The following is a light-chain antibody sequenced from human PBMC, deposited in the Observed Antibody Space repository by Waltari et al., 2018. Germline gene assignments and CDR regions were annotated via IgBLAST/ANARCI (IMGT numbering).Light chain of an antibody. CDR1: ALPRIY. Sequence: SYELRQPPSVSVYPGQTARITCLGDALPRIYAYWYQQKSGQPPVMVIYEDMKRPSGIPERFSGSNSGAVATLTISGAQFDDEADYYCLSADHSVDHRVFGGGTKLTVL. J-gene: IGLJ3*02. CDR2: EDM. V-gene: IGLV3-10*01. CDR3: LSADHSVDHRV.